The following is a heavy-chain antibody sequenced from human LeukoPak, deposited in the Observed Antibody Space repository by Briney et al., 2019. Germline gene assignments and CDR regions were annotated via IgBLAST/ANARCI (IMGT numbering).Heavy chain of an antibody. CDR2: MNPNSGNT. CDR1: GYTFTSYD. D-gene: IGHD3-16*01. J-gene: IGHJ4*02. CDR3: ARSYPSTFGGVMWDY. Sequence: ASVKVSCKASGYTFTSYDINWVRQATGQGLEWMGWMNPNSGNTGYAQEFQGRVTMTRNTSISTAYMELSSLRSEDTAVYYCARSYPSTFGGVMWDYWGQGTLVTVSS. V-gene: IGHV1-8*01.